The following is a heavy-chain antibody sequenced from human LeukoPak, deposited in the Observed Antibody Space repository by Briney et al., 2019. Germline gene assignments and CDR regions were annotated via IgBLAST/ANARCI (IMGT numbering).Heavy chain of an antibody. Sequence: XXXRQAPGHGLXWMGXXXXXXGDTNYAQKFQGRVTMARDTPISTAYMELSRLRSDDTAVYYCARDQGVAAVGSEYYYSGMNVWGQGTTVTVSS. J-gene: IGHJ6*02. D-gene: IGHD6-13*01. CDR3: ARDQGVAAVGSEYYYSGMNV. V-gene: IGHV1-2*02. CDR2: XXXXXGDT.